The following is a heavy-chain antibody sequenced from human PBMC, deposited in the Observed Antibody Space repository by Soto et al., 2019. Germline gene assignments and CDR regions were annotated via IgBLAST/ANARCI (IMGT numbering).Heavy chain of an antibody. Sequence: KPGGSLRLSCISSGFTFRTYTMNWVRQAPGKGLEWVSGIRGFSPYTFYAESVRGRFTISRDNAKNSLFLQMDSLRAEDTAVYYCARDRGYDAHDYYYNAMDVWGQGTTVTVYS. D-gene: IGHD3-10*01. CDR3: ARDRGYDAHDYYYNAMDV. J-gene: IGHJ6*02. V-gene: IGHV3-21*01. CDR1: GFTFRTYT. CDR2: IRGFSPYT.